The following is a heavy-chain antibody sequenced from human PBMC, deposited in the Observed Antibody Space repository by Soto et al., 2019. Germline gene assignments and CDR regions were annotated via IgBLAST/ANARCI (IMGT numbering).Heavy chain of an antibody. CDR1: GFTFSSYA. CDR2: ISGIGGSGGST. D-gene: IGHD6-6*01. J-gene: IGHJ4*02. V-gene: IGHV3-23*01. CDR3: AKFRGSSSGIIHY. Sequence: PGGSLRLSCAASGFTFSSYAMSWVRQAPGKGLNWVASISGIGGSGGSTYSADSVKGRFTISRDNSKNTLFLQINSLRSEDTAVYYCAKFRGSSSGIIHYWGQGTLVTVSS.